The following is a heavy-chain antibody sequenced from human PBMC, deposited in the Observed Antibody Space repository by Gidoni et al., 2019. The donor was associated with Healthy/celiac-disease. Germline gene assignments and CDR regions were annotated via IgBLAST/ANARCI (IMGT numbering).Heavy chain of an antibody. CDR1: GGSFSGYY. V-gene: IGHV4-34*01. CDR2: INHSGST. D-gene: IGHD1-26*01. Sequence: QVQLQQWGAGLLKPSETLSLTCAVYGGSFSGYYWSWIRQPPGKGLEWIGEINHSGSTNYNPSLKSRVTISVDTSKNQFSLKLSSVTAADTAVYYCARGRPDYSGSRDAFDIWGQGTMVTVSS. J-gene: IGHJ3*02. CDR3: ARGRPDYSGSRDAFDI.